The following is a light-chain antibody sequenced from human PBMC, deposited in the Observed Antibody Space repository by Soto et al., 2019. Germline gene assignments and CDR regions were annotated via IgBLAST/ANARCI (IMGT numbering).Light chain of an antibody. Sequence: QAVVTQPPSVSGAPGQRVTISCTGRSSNIGAGYDVHWYQQLPGTAPKRLMYGNSNRPSGVPDRFSGSKSGTSASLAITGLQAEDEADYYCQSYDSSLSVVFGGGTKLTVL. V-gene: IGLV1-40*01. CDR3: QSYDSSLSVV. CDR2: GNS. J-gene: IGLJ2*01. CDR1: SSNIGAGYD.